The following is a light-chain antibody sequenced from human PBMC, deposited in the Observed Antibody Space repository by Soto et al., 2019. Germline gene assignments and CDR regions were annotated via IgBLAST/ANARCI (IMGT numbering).Light chain of an antibody. Sequence: QSALTQSASVSGSPGQSITISCTGTSSDVGSYNLVSWYQQHPGKAPKLMIYEVSKLTSGVSNRFSGSKSGNTASLTISGRQAEDAADYYCCSYAGSSTYVVFGGGTKLTVL. CDR3: CSYAGSSTYVV. V-gene: IGLV2-23*02. CDR2: EVS. J-gene: IGLJ2*01. CDR1: SSDVGSYNL.